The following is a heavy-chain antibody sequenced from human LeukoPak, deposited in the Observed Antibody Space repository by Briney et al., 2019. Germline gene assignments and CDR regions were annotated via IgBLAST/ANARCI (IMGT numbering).Heavy chain of an antibody. D-gene: IGHD2-15*01. V-gene: IGHV7-4-1*02. CDR3: ARAGTGYCSDSNCSIEH. J-gene: IGHJ4*02. Sequence: AASVNPSSTPPGSTPTTHGMHCVRPLPRPRLAPMGWLNTDTGNRAYAQGFTGRFVFSLDPSVSTAYLQISSLQTEDTAVYYCARAGTGYCSDSNCSIEHWGQGTLVTVSS. CDR1: GSTPTTHG. CDR2: LNTDTGNR.